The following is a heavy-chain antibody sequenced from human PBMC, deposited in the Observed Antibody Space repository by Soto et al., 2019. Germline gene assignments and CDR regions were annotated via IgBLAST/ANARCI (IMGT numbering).Heavy chain of an antibody. J-gene: IGHJ4*02. D-gene: IGHD1-26*01. CDR3: SVSSGQRDGD. Sequence: EVQLVESGGGLVQPGGSLRLSCSASGFTFSSYAMHWVRQAPGKGLEYVSAISSNGGRTYYADSVKGRFTISRDNSKNTLYLQMSSLRAEDTAVYYCSVSSGQRDGDWGQGTLVTVSS. CDR1: GFTFSSYA. CDR2: ISSNGGRT. V-gene: IGHV3-64D*06.